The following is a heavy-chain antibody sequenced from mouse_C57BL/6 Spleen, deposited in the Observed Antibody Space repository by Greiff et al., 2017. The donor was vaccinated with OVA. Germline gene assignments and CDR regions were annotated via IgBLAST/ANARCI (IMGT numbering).Heavy chain of an antibody. CDR2: ILTGGGT. CDR3: ARNWGDDYFDY. J-gene: IGHJ2*01. V-gene: IGHV2-9-1*01. CDR1: GFSFTSYA. Sequence: QVQLKESGPGLVAPSQSLSITCTVSGFSFTSYAISWVRQPPGKGLEWLGVILTGGGTNYNSAPKSRLSISKANSKSQVFLKMNSLQADDAARYYCARNWGDDYFDYWGQGTTLTVAS. D-gene: IGHD3-3*01.